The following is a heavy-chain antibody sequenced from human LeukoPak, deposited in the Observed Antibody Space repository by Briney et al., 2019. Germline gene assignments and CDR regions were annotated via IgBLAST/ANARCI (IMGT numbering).Heavy chain of an antibody. CDR3: AKDLVVRGVTYSFDY. CDR1: GFTFSTYA. J-gene: IGHJ4*02. V-gene: IGHV3-23*01. Sequence: GGTLRLSCSASGFTFSTYAMSWVRQAPGKGLEWVSAISGSGGSTYYADSVKGRFTISRDNSKNTLYLQMNSLRAEDTAVYYCAKDLVVRGVTYSFDYWGQGTLVTVSS. D-gene: IGHD3-10*01. CDR2: ISGSGGST.